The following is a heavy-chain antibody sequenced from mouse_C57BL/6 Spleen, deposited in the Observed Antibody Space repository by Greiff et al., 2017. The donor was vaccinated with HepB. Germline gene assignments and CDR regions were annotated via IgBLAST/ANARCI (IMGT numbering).Heavy chain of an antibody. V-gene: IGHV1-52*01. Sequence: QVQLQQPGAELVRPGSSVKLSCKASGYTFTSYWMHWVKQRPIQGLEWIGNIDPSDSETHYNQKFKDKATLTVDKSSSTAYMQLSSLTSEDSAVYYCATSSGYRGAMDYWGQGTSVTVSS. D-gene: IGHD3-2*02. J-gene: IGHJ4*01. CDR3: ATSSGYRGAMDY. CDR1: GYTFTSYW. CDR2: IDPSDSET.